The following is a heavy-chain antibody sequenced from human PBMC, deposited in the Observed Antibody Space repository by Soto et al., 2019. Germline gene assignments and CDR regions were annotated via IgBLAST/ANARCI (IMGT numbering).Heavy chain of an antibody. Sequence: GGSLRLSCSAVGLTLSDYGMHWVRQAPGKGLEYVAAINGDGTKTYYADSVKDRFTISRDNSKNTLYLQMSSLTAEDTATYYCVRGILALVYITHGLEIWGQGVLVTVSS. CDR2: INGDGTKT. J-gene: IGHJ4*02. CDR1: GLTLSDYG. CDR3: VRGILALVYITHGLEI. D-gene: IGHD3-22*01. V-gene: IGHV3-64D*08.